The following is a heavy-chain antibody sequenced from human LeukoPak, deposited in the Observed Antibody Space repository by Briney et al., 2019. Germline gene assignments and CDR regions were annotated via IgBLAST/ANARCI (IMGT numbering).Heavy chain of an antibody. V-gene: IGHV4-34*01. CDR3: ARTSYCSSTSCYTVRRRFDY. Sequence: PSETLSLTCAVYGGSFSGYYWSWIRQPPGKGLEWIGEINHSGSTNYNPSLESRVTISVDTSKNQFSLKLSSVTAADTAVYYCARTSYCSSTSCYTVRRRFDYWGQGTLVTVSS. D-gene: IGHD2-2*02. CDR2: INHSGST. CDR1: GGSFSGYY. J-gene: IGHJ4*02.